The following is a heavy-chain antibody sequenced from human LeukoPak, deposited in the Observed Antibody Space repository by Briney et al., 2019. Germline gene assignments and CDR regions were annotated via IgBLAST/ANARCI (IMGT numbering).Heavy chain of an antibody. Sequence: PGGSLRLSCAASGFTFSSYGMHWVRQAPGKGLEWGAVIWYDGSNKYYADSVKGRFTMSRDNSKNTLYLQMNSLRAEDTAVYYCARQRQLLTFDYWGQGTLVTVSS. V-gene: IGHV3-33*01. D-gene: IGHD2-2*01. CDR2: IWYDGSNK. CDR1: GFTFSSYG. J-gene: IGHJ4*02. CDR3: ARQRQLLTFDY.